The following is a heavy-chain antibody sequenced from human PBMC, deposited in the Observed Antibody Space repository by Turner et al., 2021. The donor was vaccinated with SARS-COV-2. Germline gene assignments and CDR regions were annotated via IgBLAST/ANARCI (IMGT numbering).Heavy chain of an antibody. V-gene: IGHV4-34*01. CDR2: INHGEST. J-gene: IGHJ4*02. CDR1: GGSFSGYY. Sequence: QVQRQRWGAGLLKPSDTLSLTCAVDGGSFSGYYWSWIRQPPGKGLEWIGEINHGESTNYNPSLKSRVTISVDTSKNQFSLKLSSVTAADTAVYYCARSGWSLWYFDYWGEGTLVTVSS. D-gene: IGHD6-19*01. CDR3: ARSGWSLWYFDY.